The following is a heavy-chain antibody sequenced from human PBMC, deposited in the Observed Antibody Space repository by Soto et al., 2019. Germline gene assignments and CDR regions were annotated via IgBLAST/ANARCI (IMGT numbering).Heavy chain of an antibody. CDR2: IYYSGST. D-gene: IGHD1-20*01. V-gene: IGHV4-31*03. J-gene: IGHJ5*02. CDR1: GGSISSGGYY. Sequence: SLTCTVSGGSISSGGYYWSWIRQHPGKGLEWIGYIYYSGSTYYNPSLKRRVTILVDTSKNQFSLKLSSVTAAATAVYYCARVITGTTWLEPWGQGTLVTVSS. CDR3: ARVITGTTWLEP.